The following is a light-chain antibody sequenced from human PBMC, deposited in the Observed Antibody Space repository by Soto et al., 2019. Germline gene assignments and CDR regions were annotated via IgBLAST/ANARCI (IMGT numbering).Light chain of an antibody. CDR2: SAS. CDR3: QKFNTAPLT. V-gene: IGKV1-27*01. CDR1: QSVSNNY. Sequence: TQSPGTLSLSPGERATLSCRASQSVSNNYLAWYQQKPGKVPKLLIYSASTLQSGVPSRFSGSGSGTDFTLTISSLQPEDVATYYCQKFNTAPLTFGQGTRLEIK. J-gene: IGKJ5*01.